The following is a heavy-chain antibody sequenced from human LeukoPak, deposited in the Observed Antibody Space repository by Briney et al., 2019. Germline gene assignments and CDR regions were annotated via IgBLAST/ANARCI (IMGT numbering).Heavy chain of an antibody. V-gene: IGHV3-9*01. J-gene: IGHJ5*02. CDR1: GFTFDDYA. CDR3: ARDQWPSYGLVSSFDP. D-gene: IGHD5-18*01. CDR2: ISWNSGSI. Sequence: GRSLRLSCAASGFTFDDYATHWVRQAPGKGLEWVSGISWNSGSIGYADSVKGRFTISRDNAKNTLYLQMNSLRAEDTAVYYCARDQWPSYGLVSSFDPWGQGTLVTVSS.